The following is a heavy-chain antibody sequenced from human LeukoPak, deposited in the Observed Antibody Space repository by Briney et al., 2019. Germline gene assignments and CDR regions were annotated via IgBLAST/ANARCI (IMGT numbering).Heavy chain of an antibody. CDR2: INHSGST. V-gene: IGHV4-38-2*02. J-gene: IGHJ4*02. D-gene: IGHD2-15*01. CDR3: ASGVAYYFDY. Sequence: SETLSLTCTVSGYSISSGYYWSWIRQPPGKGLEWIGEINHSGSTNYNPSLKSRVTISVDTSKNRFSLKLSSVTAADTAVYYCASGVAYYFDYWGQGTLVTVSS. CDR1: GYSISSGYY.